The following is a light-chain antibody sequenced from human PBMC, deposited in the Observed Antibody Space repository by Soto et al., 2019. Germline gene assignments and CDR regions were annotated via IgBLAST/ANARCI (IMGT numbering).Light chain of an antibody. CDR3: QQYNSYPWT. CDR1: QSISSW. CDR2: KAS. Sequence: DIPMTQSPSTLSASVGDRVTITCRACQSISSWLAWYQQKPGKAPKLLIYKASSLESGVPSRFSGSGSGTEFTLTISSLQPDDFATYYCQQYNSYPWTFGQGTKVEIK. V-gene: IGKV1-5*03. J-gene: IGKJ1*01.